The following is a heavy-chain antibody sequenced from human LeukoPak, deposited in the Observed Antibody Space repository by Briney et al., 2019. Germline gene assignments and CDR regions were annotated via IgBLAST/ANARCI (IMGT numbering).Heavy chain of an antibody. Sequence: SETLSLTCTVSGGSISSGGYYWSWIRQHPGKGLEWIGYIYYSGSTYYNPSLKSRVTISVDTSKNQFSLKLSSVTAADTAVYYCARGTFNYYGSGSSSYYFDFWGQGTLVTVSS. J-gene: IGHJ4*02. V-gene: IGHV4-31*03. D-gene: IGHD3-10*01. CDR2: IYYSGST. CDR1: GGSISSGGYY. CDR3: ARGTFNYYGSGSSSYYFDF.